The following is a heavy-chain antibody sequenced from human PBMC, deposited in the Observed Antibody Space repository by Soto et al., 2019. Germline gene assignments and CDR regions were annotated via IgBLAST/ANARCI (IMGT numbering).Heavy chain of an antibody. J-gene: IGHJ5*02. D-gene: IGHD3-3*01. CDR2: IYYSGST. V-gene: IGHV4-31*03. CDR1: GGSISSGGYY. CDR3: ARDRYYDFWSGYLEFDP. Sequence: QVQLQESGPGLVKPSQTLSLTCTVSGGSISSGGYYWSWIRQHPGKGLEWIGYIYYSGSTYYNPSLKSRVTISVETSKNQFSLKLSSVTAADTAVYYCARDRYYDFWSGYLEFDPWGQGTLVTVSS.